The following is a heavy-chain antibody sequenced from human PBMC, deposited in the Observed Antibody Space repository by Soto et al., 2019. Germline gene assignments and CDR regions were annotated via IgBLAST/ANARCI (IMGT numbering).Heavy chain of an antibody. Sequence: TGGSLRLSCAASGFTFSSYGMHWVRQAPGKGLEWVAVISYDGSNKYYADSVKGRFTISRDNSKNTLYLQMNSLRAEDTAVYYCAKYNRYCSGGSCYSAYMDVWGKGTTVTVSS. V-gene: IGHV3-30*18. CDR1: GFTFSSYG. CDR2: ISYDGSNK. J-gene: IGHJ6*03. D-gene: IGHD2-15*01. CDR3: AKYNRYCSGGSCYSAYMDV.